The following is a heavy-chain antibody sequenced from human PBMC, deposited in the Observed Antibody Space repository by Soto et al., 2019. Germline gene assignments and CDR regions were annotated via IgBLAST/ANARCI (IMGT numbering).Heavy chain of an antibody. J-gene: IGHJ4*02. CDR3: ARDSIMITFGGVISQGGYFDY. D-gene: IGHD3-16*01. Sequence: PGGSLRLSCAASGFTFSSYSMNWVRQAPGKGLEWVSSISSSSSYIYYADSVKGRFTISRDNAKNSLYLQMNSLRAEDTAVYYCARDSIMITFGGVISQGGYFDYWGQGTLVTVSS. V-gene: IGHV3-21*01. CDR2: ISSSSSYI. CDR1: GFTFSSYS.